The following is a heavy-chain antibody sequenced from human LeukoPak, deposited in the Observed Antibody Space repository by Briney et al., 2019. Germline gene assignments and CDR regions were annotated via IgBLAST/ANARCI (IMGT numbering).Heavy chain of an antibody. CDR2: ISSSSSTI. CDR1: GFTFSSYS. D-gene: IGHD3-22*01. Sequence: GGSLRLSCAASGFTFSSYSMNWVRQAPGKGLEWVSYISSSSSTIYYADSVKGRFTISRNNTKNSLYLQMNSLRAEDTAVYYCAREPYYYDSSGYPRGHYYMDVWGKGTTVTVFS. J-gene: IGHJ6*03. CDR3: AREPYYYDSSGYPRGHYYMDV. V-gene: IGHV3-48*04.